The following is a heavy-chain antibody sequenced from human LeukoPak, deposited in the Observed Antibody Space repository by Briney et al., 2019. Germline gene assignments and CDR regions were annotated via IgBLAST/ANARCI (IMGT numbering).Heavy chain of an antibody. CDR3: AREGQRGLRQTFDY. V-gene: IGHV4-31*03. D-gene: IGHD6-25*01. J-gene: IGHJ4*02. CDR2: IYYSGST. CDR1: GGSISSGGYY. Sequence: SQTLPLTCTVSGGSISSGGYYWSWIRQHPGKGLEWIGYIYYSGSTYYNPSLKSRVTISVDTSKNQFSLKLSSVTAADTAVYYCAREGQRGLRQTFDYWGQGTLVTVSS.